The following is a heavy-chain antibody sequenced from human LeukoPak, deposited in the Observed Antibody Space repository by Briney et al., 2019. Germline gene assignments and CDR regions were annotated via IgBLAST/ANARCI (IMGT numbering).Heavy chain of an antibody. CDR1: GGSISSSY. Sequence: PSETLSLTCTVSGGSISSSYWSWIRQPAGEGLEWIGRIYTSGSTNYNPSLKSRVTMSVDTSKNQFSLKLSSVTAADTAVYYCARDYVWGSYRYFDYWGQGTLVTVSS. J-gene: IGHJ4*02. V-gene: IGHV4-4*07. CDR3: ARDYVWGSYRYFDY. D-gene: IGHD3-16*02. CDR2: IYTSGST.